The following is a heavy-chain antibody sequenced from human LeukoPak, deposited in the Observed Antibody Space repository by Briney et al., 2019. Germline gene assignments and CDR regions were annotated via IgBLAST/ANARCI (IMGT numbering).Heavy chain of an antibody. CDR1: GYTFTSYD. D-gene: IGHD3-22*01. CDR2: MNPNSGNT. J-gene: IGHJ3*02. V-gene: IGHV1-8*01. Sequence: GASVKVSCKASGYTFTSYDINWVRQATGQGLEWMGWMNPNSGNTGYAQKFQGRVTMTRNTSISTAYMELRSLRSDDTAVYYCARHRRHRVYYDSSGYYHDGFDIWGQGTMVTVSS. CDR3: ARHRRHRVYYDSSGYYHDGFDI.